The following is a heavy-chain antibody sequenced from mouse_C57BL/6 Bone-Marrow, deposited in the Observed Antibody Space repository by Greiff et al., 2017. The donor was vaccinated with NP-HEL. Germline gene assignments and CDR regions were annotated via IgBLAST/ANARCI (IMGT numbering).Heavy chain of an antibody. Sequence: QVQLQQPGAELVKPGASVKLSCKASGYTFTSYWMHWVKQRPGQGLEWIGMIHPNSGSTNYNEKFKSKATLTVDKSSSTAYMQLSSLTSEDSAVCDCARGGRRVWYFDVWGTGTTVTGSS. CDR2: IHPNSGST. D-gene: IGHD3-3*01. CDR1: GYTFTSYW. J-gene: IGHJ1*03. CDR3: ARGGRRVWYFDV. V-gene: IGHV1-64*01.